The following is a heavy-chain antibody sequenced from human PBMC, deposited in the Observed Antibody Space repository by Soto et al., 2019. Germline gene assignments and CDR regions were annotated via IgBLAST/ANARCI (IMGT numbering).Heavy chain of an antibody. V-gene: IGHV1-46*01. D-gene: IGHD2-21*02. CDR1: GDTFTDYY. J-gene: IGHJ4*02. CDR3: ARGGHVVVVTAALDS. CDR2: VNPSGGHT. Sequence: QVQLMQSGAEVKKPGASVKVSCKASGDTFTDYYIHWVRQAPGQGLEWMGTVNPSGGHTTYAQHFLGRVTMTRDTSTSTLYMELTSLTSEDTPVYYCARGGHVVVVTAALDSWGQGTLVTVSS.